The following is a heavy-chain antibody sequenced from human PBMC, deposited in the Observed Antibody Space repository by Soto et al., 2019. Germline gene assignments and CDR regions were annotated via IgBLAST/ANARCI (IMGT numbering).Heavy chain of an antibody. D-gene: IGHD6-13*01. Sequence: GGSLRLSCAASGFTFSSYGMHWVRQAPGKGLEGWAVISYDGSNKYYADSVKGRFTISRDNSKNTLYLQMNSLRAEDTAVYYCAKDPSRYISSWYSYYYYGMDVWGQGTTVTVSS. V-gene: IGHV3-30*18. CDR1: GFTFSSYG. CDR2: ISYDGSNK. CDR3: AKDPSRYISSWYSYYYYGMDV. J-gene: IGHJ6*02.